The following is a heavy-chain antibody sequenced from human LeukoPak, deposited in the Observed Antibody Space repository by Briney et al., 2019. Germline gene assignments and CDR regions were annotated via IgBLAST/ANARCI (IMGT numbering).Heavy chain of an antibody. CDR3: ARMSGSRLPGY. CDR1: GFIFSQYS. CDR2: ISSGSSAR. J-gene: IGHJ4*02. Sequence: GGSLRLSCAASGFIFSQYSMNWVRQAPGKGLEWVSYISSGSSARYYADSVKGRFTISRDDARNSLYLQMNSLRAEDTAVYYCARMSGSRLPGYWGQGTLVTVSS. V-gene: IGHV3-48*04. D-gene: IGHD3-3*01.